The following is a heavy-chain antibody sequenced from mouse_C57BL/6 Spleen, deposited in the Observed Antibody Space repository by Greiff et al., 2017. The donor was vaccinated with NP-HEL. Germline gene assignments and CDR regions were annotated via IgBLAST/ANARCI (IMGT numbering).Heavy chain of an antibody. J-gene: IGHJ1*03. CDR2: IDPNSGGT. CDR3: AREGGSDWYFDV. CDR1: GYTFTSYW. Sequence: VQLQQSGAELVKPGASVKLSCKASGYTFTSYWMHWVKQRPGRGLEWIGRIDPNSGGTKYNEKFKSKATLTVDKPSSTAYMQISSLTSEDSAVYYCAREGGSDWYFDVWGTGTTVTVSS. V-gene: IGHV1-72*01.